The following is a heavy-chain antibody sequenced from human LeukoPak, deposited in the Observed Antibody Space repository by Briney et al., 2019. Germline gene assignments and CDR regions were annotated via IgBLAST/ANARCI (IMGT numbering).Heavy chain of an antibody. Sequence: GGSLRLSCAASGFTFSSYEMNWVRQAPGKGLEWVSYISSSGSTIYYADSVKGRFTIPRDNAKNSLYLQMNSLRAEDTAVYYCARDPGDYYDSSTGYFDLWGRGTLVTVSS. CDR2: ISSSGSTI. J-gene: IGHJ2*01. D-gene: IGHD3-22*01. CDR1: GFTFSSYE. CDR3: ARDPGDYYDSSTGYFDL. V-gene: IGHV3-48*03.